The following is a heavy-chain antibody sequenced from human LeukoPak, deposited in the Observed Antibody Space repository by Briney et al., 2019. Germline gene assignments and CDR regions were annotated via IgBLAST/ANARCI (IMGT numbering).Heavy chain of an antibody. V-gene: IGHV1-46*04. J-gene: IGHJ6*02. CDR2: INPSGGST. Sequence: ASVKVSCKASGYTFTNYYMYWVRQAPGQGLEWMGIINPSGGSTSYAQKLQGRVTMTRDTSTSTVYMELSSLTSEDTAVYYCARGTSGGSGLWNMIRPGGGMDVWGQGTTVTVSS. CDR1: GYTFTNYY. D-gene: IGHD2-15*01. CDR3: ARGTSGGSGLWNMIRPGGGMDV.